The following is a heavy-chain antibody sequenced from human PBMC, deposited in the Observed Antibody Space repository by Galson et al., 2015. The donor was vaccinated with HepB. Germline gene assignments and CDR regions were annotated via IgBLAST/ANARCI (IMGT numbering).Heavy chain of an antibody. Sequence: CAISGDSVSSNSAAWNWIRQSPSRGLEWLGRTYYRSKWYNDYAVSVKSRITINPDISKNQFSLQLNSVTPEDTAVYYCARDRGTGTTYYYYGMDVWGQGTTVTVSS. D-gene: IGHD1-7*01. J-gene: IGHJ6*02. CDR1: GDSVSSNSAA. V-gene: IGHV6-1*01. CDR2: TYYRSKWYN. CDR3: ARDRGTGTTYYYYGMDV.